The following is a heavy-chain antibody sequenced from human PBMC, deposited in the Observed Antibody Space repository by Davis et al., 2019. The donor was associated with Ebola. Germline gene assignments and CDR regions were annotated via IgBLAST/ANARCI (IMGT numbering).Heavy chain of an antibody. CDR3: ARRSVLVASYNSYGMDV. V-gene: IGHV4-34*01. CDR2: INHSGST. J-gene: IGHJ6*02. CDR1: GGSFSGYY. D-gene: IGHD2-8*02. Sequence: GSLRLSCAVYGGSFSGYYWSWIRQLPGKGLEWIGEINHSGSTNYNPSLKSRVTISVDTSKNQFSLKLSSVTAADTAVYYFARRSVLVASYNSYGMDVWGQGTTVTVSS.